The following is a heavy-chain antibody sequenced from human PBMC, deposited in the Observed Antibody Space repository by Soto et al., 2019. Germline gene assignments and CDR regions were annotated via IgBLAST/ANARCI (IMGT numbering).Heavy chain of an antibody. CDR2: IYYSGST. V-gene: IGHV4-61*01. Sequence: QVQLQESGPGLVKPSETLSLTCTVSGGSVSSGSYYWSWIRQPPGKGLEWIGYIYYSGSTNYNPYLKSRVTISVDTSKNQFSLQLSSVTAADTAVYYCANYPTTVTSDYWGQGTLVTVSS. D-gene: IGHD4-17*01. CDR3: ANYPTTVTSDY. J-gene: IGHJ4*02. CDR1: GGSVSSGSYY.